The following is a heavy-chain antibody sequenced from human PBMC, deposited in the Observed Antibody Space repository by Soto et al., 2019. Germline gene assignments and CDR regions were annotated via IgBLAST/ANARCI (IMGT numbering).Heavy chain of an antibody. Sequence: ASVKVYCKASGYTFTNYDINWVRQANGQGLEWMGWMNANSGSAGYAQNFQGRVTLIRDTSSSTAYMELRGLRSEDTAMYYCARGGPAAGFDYWGQGTLVTVSS. CDR3: ARGGPAAGFDY. J-gene: IGHJ4*02. CDR2: MNANSGSA. V-gene: IGHV1-8*01. CDR1: GYTFTNYD. D-gene: IGHD6-13*01.